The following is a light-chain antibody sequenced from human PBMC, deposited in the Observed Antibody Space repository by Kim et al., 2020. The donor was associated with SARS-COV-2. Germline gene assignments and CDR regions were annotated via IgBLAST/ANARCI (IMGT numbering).Light chain of an antibody. V-gene: IGKV3-20*01. Sequence: SPGDRVPLSCKASQSIDSSFVAWYQQNPGQSPRLLIFGGSTRATGIPDRFSGSESGTDFTLTISRLEPEDFAVYYCQQYGSSVVTFGGGTKVDIK. CDR2: GGS. CDR1: QSIDSSF. CDR3: QQYGSSVVT. J-gene: IGKJ4*01.